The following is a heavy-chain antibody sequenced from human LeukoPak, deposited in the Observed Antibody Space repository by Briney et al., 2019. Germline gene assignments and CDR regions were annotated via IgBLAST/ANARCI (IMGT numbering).Heavy chain of an antibody. CDR3: VRSLRSADF. CDR2: VRANGVGT. V-gene: IGHV3-23*01. Sequence: PGGSLRLSCAASGFTFSDHVMSWVRQAPGKGLGWVSSVRANGVGTHYADSVKGRFTISRDNAKNTLFLQMDSLRAEDTALYYCVRSLRSADFWGQGTLVTVSS. CDR1: GFTFSDHV. J-gene: IGHJ4*02.